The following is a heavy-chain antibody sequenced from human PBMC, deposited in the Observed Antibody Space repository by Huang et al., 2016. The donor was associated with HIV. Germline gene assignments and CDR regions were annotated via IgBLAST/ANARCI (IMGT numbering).Heavy chain of an antibody. CDR1: GYIFKSYG. D-gene: IGHD3-10*01. CDR3: ARQGFGRRDAFDI. J-gene: IGHJ3*02. V-gene: IGHV1-18*01. Sequence: QVQMVQSGAEVKKPGASVKVSCKASGYIFKSYGITWVRQAPGQGLEWMGWINTYNGNTNYPQKFQGRVTMATDTSTSTAYMELRGLRSNDPAVYFCARQGFGRRDAFDIWGQGTFVTVS. CDR2: INTYNGNT.